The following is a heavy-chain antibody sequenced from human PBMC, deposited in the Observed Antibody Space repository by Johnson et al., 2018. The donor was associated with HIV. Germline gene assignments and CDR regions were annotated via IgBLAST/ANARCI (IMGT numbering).Heavy chain of an antibody. D-gene: IGHD3-16*01. V-gene: IGHV3-11*04. J-gene: IGHJ3*02. Sequence: QMQLVESGGGVVQPGRSLRLSCAASGFTFSDYYMSWIRQAPGKGLEWVSYISSSGTIVYYADSVKGRFTISRDNAKNSLSLQINSLRADDTAVYYCARGGSDAFDIWGQGTMVTVSS. CDR1: GFTFSDYY. CDR3: ARGGSDAFDI. CDR2: ISSSGTIV.